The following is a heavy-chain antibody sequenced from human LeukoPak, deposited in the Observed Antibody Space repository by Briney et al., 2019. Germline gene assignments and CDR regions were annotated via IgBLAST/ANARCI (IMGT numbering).Heavy chain of an antibody. CDR1: SASISSYY. Sequence: SETLSLTCPVSSASISSYYWSWIRQPPGKGLEWIGYIFYSGRTNYNPSLKSRVTISIDTSKNQFSLKLNSVTAADTAVYYCARGNGYNYYWGQGTLVTVSS. CDR2: IFYSGRT. V-gene: IGHV4-59*01. D-gene: IGHD5-24*01. CDR3: ARGNGYNYY. J-gene: IGHJ4*02.